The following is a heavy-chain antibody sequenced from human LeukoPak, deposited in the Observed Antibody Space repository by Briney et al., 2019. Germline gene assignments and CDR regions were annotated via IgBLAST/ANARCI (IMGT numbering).Heavy chain of an antibody. D-gene: IGHD1-1*01. CDR3: ARDSPGYLAYDS. Sequence: GGSLRLSCAASGFTFSTYWMTWVRQAPGKGPAWVANIKEDGSATYYVDSVKGRFTISRDNAKKSLYLQMNSLRAEDTAVDYCARDSPGYLAYDSWGQGTLVTVSS. CDR1: GFTFSTYW. CDR2: IKEDGSAT. V-gene: IGHV3-7*04. J-gene: IGHJ4*02.